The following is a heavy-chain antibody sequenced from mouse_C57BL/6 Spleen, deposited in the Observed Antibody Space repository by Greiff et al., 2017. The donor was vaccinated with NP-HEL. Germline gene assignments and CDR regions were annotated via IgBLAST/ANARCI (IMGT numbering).Heavy chain of an antibody. CDR3: TKIPYYGSSPYYFDY. J-gene: IGHJ2*01. D-gene: IGHD1-1*01. Sequence: QVQLQQSGAELVRPGASVTLSCKASGYTFTDYEMHWVKQTPVHGLEWIGAIDPETGGTAYNQKFKGKAILTADKSSSTAYMELLSLTSEDSAVYHCTKIPYYGSSPYYFDYWGQGTTLTVSS. CDR1: GYTFTDYE. CDR2: IDPETGGT. V-gene: IGHV1-15*01.